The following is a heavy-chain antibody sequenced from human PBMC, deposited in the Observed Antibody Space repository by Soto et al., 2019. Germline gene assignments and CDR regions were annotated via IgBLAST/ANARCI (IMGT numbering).Heavy chain of an antibody. Sequence: GGSLRLSCAASGFTFSSYSMNWVRQAPGKGLEWVSYISSSSSTIYYADSVKGRFTISRDNAKNSLYLQMNSLRDEDTAVYYCARLGAYYYDSSGYYSFDYWGQGTLVTVSS. V-gene: IGHV3-48*02. J-gene: IGHJ4*02. CDR1: GFTFSSYS. CDR3: ARLGAYYYDSSGYYSFDY. D-gene: IGHD3-22*01. CDR2: ISSSSSTI.